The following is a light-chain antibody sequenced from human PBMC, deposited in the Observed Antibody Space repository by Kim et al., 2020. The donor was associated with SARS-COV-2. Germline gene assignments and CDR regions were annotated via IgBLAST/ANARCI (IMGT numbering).Light chain of an antibody. Sequence: SPGERATLSCRASQSVSSNLAWYQQKPGQAPRLLIYGASTRATGIPDRFSGSGSGTEFTLTISSLQSEDFAVYYCQQYNNWPPGTFGQGTKVDIK. CDR1: QSVSSN. J-gene: IGKJ1*01. CDR2: GAS. CDR3: QQYNNWPPGT. V-gene: IGKV3-15*01.